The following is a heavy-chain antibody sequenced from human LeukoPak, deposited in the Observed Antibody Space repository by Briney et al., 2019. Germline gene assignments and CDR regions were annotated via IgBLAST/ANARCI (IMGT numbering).Heavy chain of an antibody. V-gene: IGHV3-48*01. CDR3: ARDLDYGLDY. J-gene: IGHJ4*02. Sequence: GGSLRLSCAASGFIFNTCSMDWVRQAPGKGLEWVSYISSSGGTMYYADSVKGRFTISRDNANNSLYLQLNSLTVEDTAVYYCARDLDYGLDYWGQGTLVTVSS. CDR1: GFIFNTCS. CDR2: ISSSGGTM. D-gene: IGHD4-17*01.